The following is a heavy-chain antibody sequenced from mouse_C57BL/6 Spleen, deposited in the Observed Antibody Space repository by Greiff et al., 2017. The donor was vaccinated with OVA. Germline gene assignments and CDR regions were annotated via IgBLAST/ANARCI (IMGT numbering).Heavy chain of an antibody. CDR3: ARQGYDYDNYAMDY. CDR2: ISSGGSYT. CDR1: GFTFSSYG. J-gene: IGHJ4*01. V-gene: IGHV5-6*01. Sequence: EVQLVESGGDLVKPGGSLKLSCAASGFTFSSYGMSWVRQTPDKRLEWVATISSGGSYTYYPDSVKGRFTISRDNAKNTLYLQMSSLKSEDTAMYYCARQGYDYDNYAMDYWGQGTSVTVSS. D-gene: IGHD2-4*01.